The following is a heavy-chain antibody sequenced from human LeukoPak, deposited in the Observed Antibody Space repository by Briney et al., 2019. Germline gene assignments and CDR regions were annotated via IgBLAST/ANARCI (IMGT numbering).Heavy chain of an antibody. CDR2: MKQDGSEK. V-gene: IGHV3-7*01. J-gene: IGHJ4*02. CDR3: ARIYCSSTNCYRHFDY. D-gene: IGHD2-2*01. Sequence: GGSLRLSCTASGFTFWMTWVRQAPGKGLEWVANMKQDGSEKYYVDSVKGRLTISRDNAKNSLYLQMNSLRAEDTAVYYCARIYCSSTNCYRHFDYWGQGTLVTVSS. CDR1: GFTFW.